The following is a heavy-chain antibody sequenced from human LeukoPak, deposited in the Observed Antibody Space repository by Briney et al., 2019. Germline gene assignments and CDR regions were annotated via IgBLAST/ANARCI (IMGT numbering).Heavy chain of an antibody. D-gene: IGHD3-3*01. Sequence: SETLSLTCTVSGGSISSSSYYWGWIRQPPGKGLEWIGSIYYSGSTYYNPSLKSRVTISVDTSKNQFSLKLSSVTAADTAVYYCARETIFGVVIPTSFDYWGQGTLVTVSS. CDR2: IYYSGST. CDR1: GGSISSSSYY. J-gene: IGHJ4*02. CDR3: ARETIFGVVIPTSFDY. V-gene: IGHV4-39*02.